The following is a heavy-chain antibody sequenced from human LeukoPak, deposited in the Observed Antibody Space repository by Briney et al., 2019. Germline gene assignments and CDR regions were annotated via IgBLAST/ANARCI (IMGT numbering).Heavy chain of an antibody. D-gene: IGHD6-13*01. J-gene: IGHJ4*02. Sequence: SETLSLTCTVSGGSISSYYWSWIRQPPGKGLEWIGEINHSGSTNYNPSLKSRVTISVDTSKNQFSLKLSSVTAADTAVYYCARGQRSSSWYVGYWGQGTLVTVSS. CDR3: ARGQRSSSWYVGY. CDR1: GGSISSYY. CDR2: INHSGST. V-gene: IGHV4-34*01.